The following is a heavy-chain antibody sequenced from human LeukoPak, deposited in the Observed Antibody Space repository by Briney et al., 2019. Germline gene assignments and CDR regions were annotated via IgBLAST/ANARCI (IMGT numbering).Heavy chain of an antibody. CDR3: AREWSGFGELPDY. CDR2: IKQDGSEK. D-gene: IGHD3-10*01. V-gene: IGHV3-7*01. Sequence: GGSLRLSCAASGFTFTSYWMSWVRQAPGKGLEWASNIKQDGSEKYYVDSVKGRFTISRDNAKNTLYLQMNSLRVEDTAVYYCAREWSGFGELPDYWGQGTLVTVSS. J-gene: IGHJ4*02. CDR1: GFTFTSYW.